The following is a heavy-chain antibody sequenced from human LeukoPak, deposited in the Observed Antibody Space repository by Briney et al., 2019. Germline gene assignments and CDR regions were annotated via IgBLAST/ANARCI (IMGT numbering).Heavy chain of an antibody. Sequence: GGSLRLSCAASGFTFSSYGMHWVRQAPGKGLEWVALISYDGSNEYYADSVRGRFTISRDNSKFTLYMQMNSLRAEDTAVYYCAKLVGSGWPIDYWGQGTLVTVSS. D-gene: IGHD6-19*01. V-gene: IGHV3-30*18. J-gene: IGHJ4*02. CDR2: ISYDGSNE. CDR3: AKLVGSGWPIDY. CDR1: GFTFSSYG.